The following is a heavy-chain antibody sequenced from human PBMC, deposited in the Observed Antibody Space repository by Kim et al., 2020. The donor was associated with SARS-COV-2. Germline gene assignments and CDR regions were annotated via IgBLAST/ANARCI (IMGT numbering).Heavy chain of an antibody. CDR1: GYTFTNYA. V-gene: IGHV1-3*01. CDR2: INAGNGNT. J-gene: IGHJ4*02. Sequence: ASVKVSCKASGYTFTNYAMHWVRQAPGQRLEWMGWINAGNGNTKYSQKFQGRVTITRDTSASTAYMELSSLRSEDTAVYYCAREGKITMVRGVLPSFDYWGQGTLVTVSS. CDR3: AREGKITMVRGVLPSFDY. D-gene: IGHD3-10*01.